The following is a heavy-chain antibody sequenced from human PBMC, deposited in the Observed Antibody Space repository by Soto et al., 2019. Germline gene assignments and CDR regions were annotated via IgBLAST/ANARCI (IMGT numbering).Heavy chain of an antibody. V-gene: IGHV3-7*01. D-gene: IGHD3-16*01. CDR1: GFMFSTYL. J-gene: IGHJ6*02. CDR2: IRQGGNEK. Sequence: VQLVESGGGLVQPGGSLRLSCTASGFMFSTYLMSWVRQAPGKGLEWVANIRQGGNEKFYVDSVKGRFTISRDNAKKSLFLQMNSLRAEDTAVYYCVGALTYEVPYYYYGMDVWGQGTTVTVSS. CDR3: VGALTYEVPYYYYGMDV.